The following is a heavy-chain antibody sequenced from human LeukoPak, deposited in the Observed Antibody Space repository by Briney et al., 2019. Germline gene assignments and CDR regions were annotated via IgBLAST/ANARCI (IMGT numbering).Heavy chain of an antibody. D-gene: IGHD6-13*01. CDR1: GFTFSDYY. CDR2: ISYDGSNK. CDR3: AKGVAAAGTLDY. J-gene: IGHJ4*02. Sequence: GGSLRLSCAASGFTFSDYYMTWLRQAPGKGLEWVAVISYDGSNKYYADSVKGRFTISRDNSKNTLYLQMNSLRAEDTAVYYCAKGVAAAGTLDYWGQGTLVTVSS. V-gene: IGHV3-30*18.